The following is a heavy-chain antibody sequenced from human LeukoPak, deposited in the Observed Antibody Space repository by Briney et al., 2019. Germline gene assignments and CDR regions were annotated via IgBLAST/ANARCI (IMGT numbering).Heavy chain of an antibody. CDR2: AYTSGST. J-gene: IGHJ5*02. Sequence: PSETLSLTCTVSGGSISGYYWSWIRQPAGKGLEWIGRAYTSGSTNYNPSLKSRVTMSIDTSKNQFSLNLSSVTAADTAVYYCAKSPSGRGGYNWFDPWGQGTLVTVSS. V-gene: IGHV4-4*07. CDR1: GGSISGYY. CDR3: AKSPSGRGGYNWFDP. D-gene: IGHD3-16*01.